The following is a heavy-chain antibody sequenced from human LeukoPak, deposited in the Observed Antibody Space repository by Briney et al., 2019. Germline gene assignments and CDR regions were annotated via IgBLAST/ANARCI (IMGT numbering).Heavy chain of an antibody. D-gene: IGHD2-2*02. CDR1: GFTFSSYA. CDR3: AKGLAGGYCSSTSCYRSY. CDR2: ISGSGGST. Sequence: GGSLRLSCAASGFTFSSYAMSWARQAPGKGLEWVSAISGSGGSTYYADSVKGRFTISRDNSKNTLYLQMNSLRAEDTAVYYCAKGLAGGYCSSTSCYRSYWGQGTLVTVSS. J-gene: IGHJ4*02. V-gene: IGHV3-23*01.